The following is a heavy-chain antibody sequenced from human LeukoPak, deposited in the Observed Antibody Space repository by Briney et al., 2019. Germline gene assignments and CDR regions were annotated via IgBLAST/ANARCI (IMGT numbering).Heavy chain of an antibody. Sequence: ASVKVSCKASGGTFSSYAISWVRQAPGHGLEWMGWINPNSGGTNYAQKFQGRVTMTSDTSISTAYMELSRLRSDDTAVYYCARGGQSSGWYIFDYWGQGTLVTVSS. CDR2: INPNSGGT. V-gene: IGHV1-2*02. CDR3: ARGGQSSGWYIFDY. J-gene: IGHJ4*02. D-gene: IGHD6-19*01. CDR1: GGTFSSYA.